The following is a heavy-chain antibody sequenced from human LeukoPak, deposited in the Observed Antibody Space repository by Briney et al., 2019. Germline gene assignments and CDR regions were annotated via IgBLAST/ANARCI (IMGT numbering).Heavy chain of an antibody. Sequence: GGSLRLSCAASGFTFSSYSMNWVRQAPGKGLEWVSSISSSSSYIYYADSVKGRFTISRDNAKNSLYLQMNSLRAEDTAVYYCARGISGWYGGHNWFDPWGQGTLVTVSP. J-gene: IGHJ5*02. CDR3: ARGISGWYGGHNWFDP. V-gene: IGHV3-21*01. D-gene: IGHD6-19*01. CDR1: GFTFSSYS. CDR2: ISSSSSYI.